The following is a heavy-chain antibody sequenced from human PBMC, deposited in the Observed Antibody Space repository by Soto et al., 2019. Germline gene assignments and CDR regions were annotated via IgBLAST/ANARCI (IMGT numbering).Heavy chain of an antibody. CDR2: ITAYNGNT. CDR1: GYTFTTYG. CDR3: VRGNRYSYGSFDS. Sequence: GASVKVSCKASGYTFTTYGISWVRQAPGQGLEWLGWITAYNGNTNYAQRLQGRVAMTTDTSTSTAYMELRSLRSDDTAVYYCVRGNRYSYGSFDSWGQGTLVTVSS. J-gene: IGHJ4*02. V-gene: IGHV1-18*01. D-gene: IGHD5-18*01.